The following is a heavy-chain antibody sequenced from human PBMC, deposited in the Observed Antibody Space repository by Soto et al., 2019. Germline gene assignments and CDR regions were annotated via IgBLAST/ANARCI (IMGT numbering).Heavy chain of an antibody. Sequence: GGSLRLSCAASGFTFSSYGIHWVRQAPGKGLEWVAVISYDGSNKYYADSVKARFTVSRDNSKNTLYLQMNSLRAEDTAVYYCVWGGGGDYFYYGFDVWGQGTTVT. D-gene: IGHD3-3*01. CDR3: VWGGGGDYFYYGFDV. CDR2: ISYDGSNK. J-gene: IGHJ6*02. V-gene: IGHV3-30*03. CDR1: GFTFSSYG.